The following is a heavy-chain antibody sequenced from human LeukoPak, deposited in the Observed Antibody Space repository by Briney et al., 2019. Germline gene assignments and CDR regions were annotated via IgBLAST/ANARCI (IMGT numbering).Heavy chain of an antibody. CDR3: ARGWDYWYFDL. D-gene: IGHD1-26*01. J-gene: IGHJ2*01. Sequence: ASVKVSCKASGYTFTGNFMHWVRQAPGQGLEWMGWINPNSGGTNYAQKFQGRVTMTRDTSISTAYMELSRLKSDDTAVYYCARGWDYWYFDLWGQGTLVTVSS. CDR2: INPNSGGT. CDR1: GYTFTGNF. V-gene: IGHV1-2*02.